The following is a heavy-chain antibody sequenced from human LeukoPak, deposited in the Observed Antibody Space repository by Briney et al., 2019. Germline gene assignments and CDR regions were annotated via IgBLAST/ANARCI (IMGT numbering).Heavy chain of an antibody. J-gene: IGHJ4*02. CDR2: IRYDGSNK. CDR1: GFTFSSYG. V-gene: IGHV3-30*02. Sequence: GGSLRLSCAASGFTFSSYGMDWVRQAPAKGLEGVAYIRYDGSNKNYADSVKGGFTISRDNSKNTLYLQMSSLRAEDTAVYYCAKVVTGYCSTTSCPFDSWGQGTLVTVSS. CDR3: AKVVTGYCSTTSCPFDS. D-gene: IGHD2-2*01.